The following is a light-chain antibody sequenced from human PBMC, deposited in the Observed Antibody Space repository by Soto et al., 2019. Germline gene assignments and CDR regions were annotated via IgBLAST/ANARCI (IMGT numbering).Light chain of an antibody. J-gene: IGKJ4*01. CDR2: DAS. CDR1: QSVSSY. Sequence: EIVLTQSPATLSLSPGERAALSCRAGQSVSSYLAWYQQRPGQAPRLLIYDASKRAAGIPARFSSSGSVTDFTLNISILEPEDFAVYYCQQCSIWPSPFGGGNKVQIK. CDR3: QQCSIWPSP. V-gene: IGKV3-11*01.